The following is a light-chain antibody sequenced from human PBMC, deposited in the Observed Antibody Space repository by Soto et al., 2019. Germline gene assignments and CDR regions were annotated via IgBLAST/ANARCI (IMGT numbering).Light chain of an antibody. CDR2: GAS. Sequence: TVLTQSPGTLSLSPGERATLSCRASQSVSSNFLAWYQQKPGQAPRLLIYGASSRATGIPDRFGGSGSGTDFTLTISRLEPEDFAVYYCQQYGSSPLTFGGGTKVEIK. CDR1: QSVSSNF. J-gene: IGKJ4*01. CDR3: QQYGSSPLT. V-gene: IGKV3-20*01.